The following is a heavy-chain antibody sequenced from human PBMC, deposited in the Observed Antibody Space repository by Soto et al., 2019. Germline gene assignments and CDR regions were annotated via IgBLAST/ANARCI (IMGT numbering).Heavy chain of an antibody. CDR2: IIPIFGTA. CDR1: GGTFSSYA. J-gene: IGHJ4*02. CDR3: ARARVVGYSYGLLDY. V-gene: IGHV1-69*13. Sequence: PSVKVSCKASGGTFSSYAISWVRQAPGQGLEWMGGIIPIFGTANYAQKFQGRVTITADESTSTAYMELSSLRSEDTAVYYCARARVVGYSYGLLDYWGQGTLVTVSS. D-gene: IGHD5-18*01.